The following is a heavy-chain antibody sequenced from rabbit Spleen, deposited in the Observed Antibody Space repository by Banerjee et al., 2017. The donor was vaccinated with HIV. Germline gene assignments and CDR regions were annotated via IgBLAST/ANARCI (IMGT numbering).Heavy chain of an antibody. CDR2: IDTSYGDT. CDR3: ARDLASVVGWNFNL. V-gene: IGHV1S45*01. D-gene: IGHD3-1*01. CDR1: GFSFSSNW. J-gene: IGHJ4*01. Sequence: LEESGGGLVKPGGTLTLTCTVSGFSFSSNWICWVRQAPGKGLEWIACIDTSYGDTDYANWPKGRFTISKTSSTTVTLQMTSLTAADTATYFCARDLASVVGWNFNLWGPGTLVTVS.